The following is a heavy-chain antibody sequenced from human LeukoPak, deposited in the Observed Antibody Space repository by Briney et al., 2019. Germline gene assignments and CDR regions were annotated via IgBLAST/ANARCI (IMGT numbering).Heavy chain of an antibody. CDR2: IYYSGST. J-gene: IGHJ5*02. V-gene: IGHV4-39*07. D-gene: IGHD3-10*01. Sequence: PSETLSLACTVSGGSISSSSYYWGWIRQPPGKGLEWIGSIYYSGSTNYNPSLKSRVTMSVDTSKNQFSLKLSSVTAADTAVYYCARDRTGGSGSPDGFDPWGQGTLVTVSS. CDR3: ARDRTGGSGSPDGFDP. CDR1: GGSISSSSYY.